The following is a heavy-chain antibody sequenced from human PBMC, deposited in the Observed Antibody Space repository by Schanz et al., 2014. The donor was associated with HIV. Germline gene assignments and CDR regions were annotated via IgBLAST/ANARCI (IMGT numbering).Heavy chain of an antibody. J-gene: IGHJ6*02. D-gene: IGHD4-4*01. CDR3: ARETVNYYYGMDV. CDR1: RVTYRSYW. V-gene: IGHV3-74*03. Sequence: VESGGGLTQPGGSLRLSCAASRVTYRSYWMYWFRQAPGKGLVWVARINADGSETTYARSVKGRFTISRDNAKNTLYLQMKSLRAEDTAVYYCARETVNYYYGMDVWGQGTTVTVSS. CDR2: INADGSET.